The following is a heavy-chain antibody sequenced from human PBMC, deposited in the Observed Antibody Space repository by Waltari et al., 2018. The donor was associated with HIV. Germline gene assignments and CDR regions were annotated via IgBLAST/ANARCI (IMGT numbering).Heavy chain of an antibody. CDR1: GFTFNTLA. CDR3: AKDVRYWDGLFYVGHDAFDV. V-gene: IGHV3-30-3*02. J-gene: IGHJ3*01. Sequence: QVQLVESGGGVVPPGRSLRLSCAASGFTFNTLAMHWVRQAPGKGRELVADVSYDGSYKHYADSVKGRFTISRDNAKNTVYLQLSSLRAEDTAAYYCAKDVRYWDGLFYVGHDAFDVWGQGTMVTVSS. D-gene: IGHD3-3*01. CDR2: VSYDGSYK.